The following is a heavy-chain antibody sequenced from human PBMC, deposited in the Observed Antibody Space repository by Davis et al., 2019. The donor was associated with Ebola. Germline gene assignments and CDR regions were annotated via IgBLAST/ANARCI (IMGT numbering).Heavy chain of an antibody. CDR1: GASISSGGYY. Sequence: PSETLSLTCTVSGASISSGGYYWTWIRQHPGKGLEWMGYIYYSGSTYYNPSLKSRVTISVDTSKNQFSLKLSSVTAADMAVYYCVMPYSSTWGDAFDIWGQGTLVTVSS. D-gene: IGHD6-13*01. CDR3: VMPYSSTWGDAFDI. V-gene: IGHV4-31*08. J-gene: IGHJ3*02. CDR2: IYYSGST.